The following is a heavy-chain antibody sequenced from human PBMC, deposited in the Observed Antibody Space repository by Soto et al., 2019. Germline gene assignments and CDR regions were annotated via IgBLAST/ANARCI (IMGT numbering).Heavy chain of an antibody. D-gene: IGHD3-3*01. CDR3: TRILRFLDNQGYGMDV. Sequence: GSLRLSCTASGFTFFDYAISWFRHSPFKWLEWVGFIRSKAYGGTTEYAASVKGRFTISRDDSKSIAYLQMNSLKTEDTAVYYCTRILRFLDNQGYGMDVWGQGTTVTVSS. CDR1: GFTFFDYA. CDR2: IRSKAYGGTT. V-gene: IGHV3-49*03. J-gene: IGHJ6*02.